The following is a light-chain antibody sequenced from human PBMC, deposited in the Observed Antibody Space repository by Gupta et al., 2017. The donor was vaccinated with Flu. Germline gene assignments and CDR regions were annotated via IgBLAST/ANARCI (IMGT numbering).Light chain of an antibody. CDR3: QQYNSHSLWT. CDR1: QSISNS. CDR2: MAS. Sequence: DIQMTQSPSTLSASVGDRVTITCRASQSISNSLAWYQQKPGKAPKFLIYMASNLESGVPSRFSGSGFGKELTLTISSRQQDDFATYYCQQYNSHSLWTFGQGTKVE. V-gene: IGKV1-5*03. J-gene: IGKJ1*01.